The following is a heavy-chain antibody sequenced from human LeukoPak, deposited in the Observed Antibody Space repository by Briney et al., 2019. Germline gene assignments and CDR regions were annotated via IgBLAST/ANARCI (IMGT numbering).Heavy chain of an antibody. V-gene: IGHV3-23*01. Sequence: GGSLRLSCAAYGFTLSSYPMTWVRQAPGKGLEWVSGSCAGGSTYYADSVKGRFTISRDNSNNTLSLQMNSLRAEDTAIYYCAKSSLGSCSSSSDYWGQGTLVTVSS. CDR1: GFTLSSYP. D-gene: IGHD2-15*01. J-gene: IGHJ4*02. CDR3: AKSSLGSCSSSSDY. CDR2: SCAGGST.